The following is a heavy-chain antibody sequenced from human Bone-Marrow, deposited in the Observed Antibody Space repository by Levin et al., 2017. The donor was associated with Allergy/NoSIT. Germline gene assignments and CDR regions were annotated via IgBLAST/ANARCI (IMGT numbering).Heavy chain of an antibody. CDR2: ISSDSTFT. CDR1: GFSFSRSG. CDR3: ARDGGASGYDVDY. V-gene: IGHV3-48*01. D-gene: IGHD5-12*01. Sequence: TGGSLRLSCEASGFSFSRSGMNWVRQAPGKGLEWVSHISSDSTFTYYGDSVKGRFTVSRDNVKNLLYLHMSSLRAGDTAVYHCARDGGASGYDVDYWGQGTLVAVSS. J-gene: IGHJ4*02.